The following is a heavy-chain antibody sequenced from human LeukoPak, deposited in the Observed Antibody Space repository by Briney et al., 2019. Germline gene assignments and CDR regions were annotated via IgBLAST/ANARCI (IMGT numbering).Heavy chain of an antibody. J-gene: IGHJ5*02. V-gene: IGHV3-43*01. Sequence: GGSLRLSCAASGFTFDDYTMHWVRHAPGKGLEWVSLIRWDGGSTHYADSVKGRFTISRDNSKNSLYLQMNSLRTEDTALYYCAKGTGRSTLNWFDPWGQGTLVTVSS. CDR2: IRWDGGST. CDR3: AKGTGRSTLNWFDP. D-gene: IGHD1-14*01. CDR1: GFTFDDYT.